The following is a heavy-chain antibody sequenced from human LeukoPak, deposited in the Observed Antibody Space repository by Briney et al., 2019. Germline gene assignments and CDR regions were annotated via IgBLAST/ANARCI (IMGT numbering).Heavy chain of an antibody. CDR3: AKDRAYGDYTGLDY. D-gene: IGHD4-17*01. Sequence: QTSETLSLTCAVYGGSFSGYYWSWVRQAPGKGLEWVSAISGSGGSTYYADSVKGRFTISRDNSKNTLYLQMNSLRAEDTAVYYCAKDRAYGDYTGLDYWGQGTLVTVSS. CDR2: ISGSGGST. J-gene: IGHJ4*02. V-gene: IGHV3-23*01. CDR1: GGSFSGYY.